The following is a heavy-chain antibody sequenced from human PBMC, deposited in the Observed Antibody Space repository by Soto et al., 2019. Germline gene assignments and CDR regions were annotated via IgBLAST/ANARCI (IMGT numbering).Heavy chain of an antibody. CDR2: LYYSGTS. Sequence: SETLSLTCTVSGGSISTDGYNWSWIRQTPGKGLEWIGYLYYSGTSFYNPSLQSRVSISLDTSKNQFSLKLSSVTAADTAVYYCARVRAYSYGYEDYWGQGTLVTVSS. J-gene: IGHJ4*02. V-gene: IGHV4-30-4*01. CDR1: GGSISTDGYN. D-gene: IGHD5-18*01. CDR3: ARVRAYSYGYEDY.